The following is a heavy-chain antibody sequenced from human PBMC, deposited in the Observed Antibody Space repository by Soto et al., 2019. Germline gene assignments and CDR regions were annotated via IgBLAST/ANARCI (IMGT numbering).Heavy chain of an antibody. V-gene: IGHV1-2*04. CDR3: ARVPDSSGWISRNPYYFDY. CDR2: INPNSGGT. CDR1: GYTFTGYY. Sequence: QVQLVQSGAEVKKPGASVKVSCKASGYTFTGYYMHWVRQAPGRGLEWMGWINPNSGGTNYAQKFQGWVTMTRDTSISTAYMELSRLRSDDTAVYYCARVPDSSGWISRNPYYFDYWGQGTLVTVSS. D-gene: IGHD6-19*01. J-gene: IGHJ4*02.